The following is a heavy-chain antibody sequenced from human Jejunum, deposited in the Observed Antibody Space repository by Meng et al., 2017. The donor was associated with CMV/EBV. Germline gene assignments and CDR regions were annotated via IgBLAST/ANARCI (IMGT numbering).Heavy chain of an antibody. CDR2: VDPTNGGT. Sequence: SGYTFPGYYIHWVRQAPGQGLEWMGRVDPTNGGTHYAQTFQGRVTMTTDTSISTAYMELRRLRSDDTAMYYCTRSYYYDRNGYFYYWGQGTLVTVSS. J-gene: IGHJ4*02. CDR1: GYTFPGYY. V-gene: IGHV1-2*06. D-gene: IGHD3-22*01. CDR3: TRSYYYDRNGYFYY.